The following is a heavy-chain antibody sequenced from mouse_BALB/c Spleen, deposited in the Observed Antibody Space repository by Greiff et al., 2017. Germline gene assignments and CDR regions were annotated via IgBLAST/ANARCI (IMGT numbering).Heavy chain of an antibody. V-gene: IGHV5-17*02. CDR2: ISSGSSTI. Sequence: DVKLVESGGGLVQPGGSRKLSCAASGFTFSSFGMHWVRQAPEKGLEWVAYISSGSSTIYYADTVKGRFTISRDNPKNTLFLQMTSLRSEDTAMYYCARFVGAYWGQGTLVTVSA. CDR1: GFTFSSFG. CDR3: ARFVGAY. J-gene: IGHJ3*01.